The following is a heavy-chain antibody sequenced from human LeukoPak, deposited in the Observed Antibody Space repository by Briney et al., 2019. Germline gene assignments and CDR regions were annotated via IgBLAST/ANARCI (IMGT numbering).Heavy chain of an antibody. J-gene: IGHJ4*02. CDR3: ARHLWLSGNDY. V-gene: IGHV3-66*04. D-gene: IGHD5-18*01. CDR1: GFTVSSNS. Sequence: GGSLRLSCTVSGFTVSSNSMSWVRQAPGKGLEWVSFIYSDNTHYSDSVKGRFTISRDNSKNSLYLQMNNLRAEDTAVYYCARHLWLSGNDYWGQGTLVTVSS. CDR2: IYSDNT.